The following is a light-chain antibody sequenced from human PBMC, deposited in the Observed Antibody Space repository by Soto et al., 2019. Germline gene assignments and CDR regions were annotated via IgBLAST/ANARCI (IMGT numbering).Light chain of an antibody. Sequence: QSALTQPASVSGSPGQSITISCTGTSSDVGGYNGVSWYQHHAGKAPKLIIYGNSNRPSGVPDRFSGSKSGTSASLAITGLQAEDEADYYCQSYDNSLSVYVFGTGTKVTVL. CDR2: GNS. CDR3: QSYDNSLSVYV. CDR1: SSDVGGYNG. J-gene: IGLJ1*01. V-gene: IGLV2-14*03.